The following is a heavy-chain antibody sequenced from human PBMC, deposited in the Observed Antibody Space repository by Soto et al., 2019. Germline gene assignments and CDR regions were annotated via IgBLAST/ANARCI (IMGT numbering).Heavy chain of an antibody. CDR1: GFTFSSYG. Sequence: PGGSLRLSCAASGFTFSSYGMHWVRQAPGKGLEWVAVISYDGSNKYYADSVKGRFTISRDNSKNTLYLQMNSLRAEDTAVYYCAKDGAYYGSGSPRYNMYYFDYWGQGTLVTVSS. J-gene: IGHJ4*02. V-gene: IGHV3-30*18. D-gene: IGHD3-10*01. CDR3: AKDGAYYGSGSPRYNMYYFDY. CDR2: ISYDGSNK.